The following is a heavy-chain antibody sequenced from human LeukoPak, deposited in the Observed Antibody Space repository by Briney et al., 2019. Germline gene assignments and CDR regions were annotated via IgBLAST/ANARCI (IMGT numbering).Heavy chain of an antibody. CDR3: ARDSLPKDDAFDI. Sequence: GGSLRLSCAASGFTVSSNYMSWVRQAPGKGLEWVSVIYSGGSTYYADSVKGRFTISRDNSKNTLYLQMNSLRAEDTAVYYCARDSLPKDDAFDIWGQGTMVTVSS. CDR2: IYSGGST. J-gene: IGHJ3*02. V-gene: IGHV3-53*01. CDR1: GFTVSSNY.